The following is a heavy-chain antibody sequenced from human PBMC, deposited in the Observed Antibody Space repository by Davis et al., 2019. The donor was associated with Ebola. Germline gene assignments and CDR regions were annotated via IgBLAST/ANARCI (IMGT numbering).Heavy chain of an antibody. J-gene: IGHJ4*02. Sequence: SLKISCAASAFPFDDYAMHWVRQAPGKGLEWVSGISWNSGSIGYVDSVKGRFTISRDNSKNTLYLQMNSLRPEDTAVYYCARDSDDYSFDYWGQGTLGNVSS. CDR3: ARDSDDYSFDY. CDR2: ISWNSGSI. CDR1: AFPFDDYA. V-gene: IGHV3-9*01. D-gene: IGHD4-11*01.